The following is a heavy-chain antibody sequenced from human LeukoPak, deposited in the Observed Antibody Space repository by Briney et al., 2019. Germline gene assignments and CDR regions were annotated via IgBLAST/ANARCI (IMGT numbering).Heavy chain of an antibody. CDR3: ARDYPTSGIVTIFDY. CDR1: GFTFNNYA. J-gene: IGHJ4*02. Sequence: GGSMRLSCASSGFTFNNYAMTWVRQAPGKGLEWVSSITASGGSTYCADSVRGRFTISRDNSKNTLYLQMSSLRAEDTAVYYCARDYPTSGIVTIFDYWGQGTLVTVSS. CDR2: ITASGGST. D-gene: IGHD1-1*01. V-gene: IGHV3-23*01.